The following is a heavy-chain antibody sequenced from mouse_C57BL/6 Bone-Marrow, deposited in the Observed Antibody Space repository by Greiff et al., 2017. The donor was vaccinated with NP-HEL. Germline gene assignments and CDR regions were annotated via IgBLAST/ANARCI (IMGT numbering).Heavy chain of an antibody. V-gene: IGHV5-4*01. D-gene: IGHD2-4*01. CDR2: ISDGGSYT. CDR1: GFTFSSYA. J-gene: IGHJ3*01. CDR3: ARPFYYDYVWFAY. Sequence: DVHLVESGGGLVKPGGSLKLSCAASGFTFSSYAMSWVRQTPEKRLEWVATISDGGSYTYYPDNVKGRFTISRDNAKNNLYLQMSHLKSEDTAMYYCARPFYYDYVWFAYWGQGTLVTVSA.